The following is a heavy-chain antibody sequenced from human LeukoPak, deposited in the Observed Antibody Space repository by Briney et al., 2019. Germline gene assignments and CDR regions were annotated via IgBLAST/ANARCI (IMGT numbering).Heavy chain of an antibody. J-gene: IGHJ4*02. CDR3: ARTYSYDSSGYYRTEFDY. D-gene: IGHD3-22*01. CDR2: INHSGST. CDR1: GGSFSGYY. Sequence: SETLSLTCAVYGGSFSGYYWSWIRQPPGKGLEWIGEINHSGSTNYNPSLKSRVTISVDTSKNQFSLKLSPVTAADTAVYYCARTYSYDSSGYYRTEFDYWGQGTLVTVSS. V-gene: IGHV4-34*01.